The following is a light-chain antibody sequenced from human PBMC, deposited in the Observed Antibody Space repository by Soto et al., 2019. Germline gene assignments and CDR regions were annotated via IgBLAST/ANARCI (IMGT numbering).Light chain of an antibody. Sequence: QSVLTQPASVSGSPGQSITISCTGTSSDVGGYNYVSWYQQHPGKAPKFMIYDVSNRPSGVSNRFSGSKSGNTASLTISGLQAEDEADYYCCSYTTCNPRQLVFGTVSKVT. CDR3: CSYTTCNPRQLV. J-gene: IGLJ1*01. CDR1: SSDVGGYNY. CDR2: DVS. V-gene: IGLV2-14*01.